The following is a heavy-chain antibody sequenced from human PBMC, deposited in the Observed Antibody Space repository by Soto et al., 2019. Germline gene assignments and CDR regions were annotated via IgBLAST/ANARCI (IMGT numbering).Heavy chain of an antibody. V-gene: IGHV3-11*01. Sequence: GGSLRLSCAASGFTFSDSYMSWIRQAPGKGLEWISYITFSGNTVYYADSLKGRFAISRDNAKNSLYLQMNRLRAEDTAVYYCARVSWREKYGMDVWGQGTTVTVSS. CDR3: ARVSWREKYGMDV. CDR1: GFTFSDSY. CDR2: ITFSGNTV. J-gene: IGHJ6*02.